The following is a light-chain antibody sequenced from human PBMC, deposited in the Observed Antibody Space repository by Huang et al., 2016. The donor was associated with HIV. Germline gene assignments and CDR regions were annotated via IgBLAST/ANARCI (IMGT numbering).Light chain of an antibody. CDR3: QQYNDWLT. V-gene: IGKV3-15*01. CDR1: QSVTSN. CDR2: DSS. Sequence: EIVMTQSPATLSVSPGERATLSCRASQSVTSNLAWYQQQPGQAPRLLIYDSSTRATGIPARFSGSGSGTEFTLTISSLQSEDFAIYYCQQYNDWLTFGGGTRVEI. J-gene: IGKJ4*01.